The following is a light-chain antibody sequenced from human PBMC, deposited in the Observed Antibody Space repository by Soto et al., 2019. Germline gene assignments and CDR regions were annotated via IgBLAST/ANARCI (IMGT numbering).Light chain of an antibody. Sequence: EIVMTQSPATLSVSPGERATLSCRTSQSVSSNLAWHQQKPGQAPRLLIYDAYTRATGVPARFSGSGSGTEFTLTISSLQSEDFAVYYCLHYKNWPSWTFGQGTKVDIK. CDR2: DAY. CDR1: QSVSSN. CDR3: LHYKNWPSWT. V-gene: IGKV3-15*01. J-gene: IGKJ1*01.